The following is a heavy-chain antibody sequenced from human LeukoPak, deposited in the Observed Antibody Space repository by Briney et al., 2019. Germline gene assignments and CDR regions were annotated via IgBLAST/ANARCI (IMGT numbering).Heavy chain of an antibody. CDR1: GYTFTSYY. V-gene: IGHV1-2*02. J-gene: IGHJ4*02. CDR3: ARVKIDWERYSSSLAY. D-gene: IGHD6-6*01. Sequence: ASVKVSCKASGYTFTSYYMHWVRQAPGQGLEWMGWTNPNSGGTNYAQKFQGRVTMTRDTSISTAYMELSRLRSDDTAVYYCARVKIDWERYSSSLAYWGQGTLVTVSS. CDR2: TNPNSGGT.